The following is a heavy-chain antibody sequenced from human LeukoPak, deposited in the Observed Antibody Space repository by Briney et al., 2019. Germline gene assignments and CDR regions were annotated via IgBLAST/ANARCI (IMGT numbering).Heavy chain of an antibody. D-gene: IGHD3-10*02. Sequence: PGGSLRLSCTASGFTFGDYGMSWVRQAPGKGLEWVANIKQDGSEKYYVDSVKGRFTISRDNAKNSLYLQMNSLRAEDTAVYYCARDLSGGYEDYWGQGTLVTVSS. CDR1: GFTFGDYG. J-gene: IGHJ4*02. V-gene: IGHV3-7*01. CDR3: ARDLSGGYEDY. CDR2: IKQDGSEK.